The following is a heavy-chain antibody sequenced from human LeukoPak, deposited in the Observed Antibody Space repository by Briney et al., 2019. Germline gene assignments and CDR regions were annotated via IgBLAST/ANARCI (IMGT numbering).Heavy chain of an antibody. CDR2: IYTSGST. Sequence: SETLSLTCAVYGGSFSGYYWSWIRQPAGKGLEWIGRIYTSGSTNYNPSLKSRVTMSVDTSKNQFSLKLSSVTAADTAVYYCAREVGSGSFSLYYDMDVWGQGTTVTVSS. V-gene: IGHV4-4*07. CDR3: AREVGSGSFSLYYDMDV. CDR1: GGSFSGYY. D-gene: IGHD3-10*01. J-gene: IGHJ6*02.